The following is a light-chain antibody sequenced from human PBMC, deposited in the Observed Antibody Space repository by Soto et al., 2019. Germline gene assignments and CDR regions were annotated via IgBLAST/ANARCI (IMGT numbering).Light chain of an antibody. V-gene: IGKV1-5*01. Sequence: GDRVTITCRASQSISSWLAWYQQKPGKAPKLLIYDASSLESGVPSRFSGIGSGTEFTLTISSLTPDFFATYYCQQYNSYWTFGQGTKVDTK. J-gene: IGKJ1*01. CDR2: DAS. CDR3: QQYNSYWT. CDR1: QSISSW.